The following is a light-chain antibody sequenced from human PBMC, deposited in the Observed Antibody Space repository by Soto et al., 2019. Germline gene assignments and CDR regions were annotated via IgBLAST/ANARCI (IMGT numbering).Light chain of an antibody. CDR1: QTISTK. CDR3: QDYSDWPTWT. J-gene: IGKJ1*01. CDR2: GAS. V-gene: IGKV3-15*01. Sequence: VMTQSPSTLAVSPGERATLSCRAGQTISTKLAWYQQKPGQAPRLLIYGASTRAAGIPARFSGSGSGTEFTLIISSLQSEDFAVYYCQDYSDWPTWTFGQGTKVDIK.